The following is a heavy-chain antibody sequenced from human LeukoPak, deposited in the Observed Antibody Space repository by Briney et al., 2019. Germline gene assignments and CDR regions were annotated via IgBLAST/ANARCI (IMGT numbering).Heavy chain of an antibody. Sequence: PGGSLRLSCVASGFTSTSYGLHWARQAPAKGLEWVAVIWPDGSNKYYADSVKGRFTISRDDSKSTVYLQMNNLRVDDTALYYCARASGCYDFWGQGTLVTVSS. CDR3: ARASGCYDF. D-gene: IGHD1-26*01. CDR1: GFTSTSYG. J-gene: IGHJ4*02. V-gene: IGHV3-33*01. CDR2: IWPDGSNK.